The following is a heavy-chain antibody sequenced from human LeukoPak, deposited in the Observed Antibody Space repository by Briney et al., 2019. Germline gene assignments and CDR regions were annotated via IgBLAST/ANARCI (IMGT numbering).Heavy chain of an antibody. CDR1: GYGFTNYW. J-gene: IGHJ3*02. D-gene: IGHD2-2*01. Sequence: GESLKISCKGSGYGFTNYWIAWVRQMPGKGLEWMGIIYLGDSDTKYSPSFQGQVTISVDKSVSTAYLQWSSLKASDTAMYYCARPGSHCSSTSCYQALDAFDIWGQGTMVTVSS. CDR2: IYLGDSDT. V-gene: IGHV5-51*01. CDR3: ARPGSHCSSTSCYQALDAFDI.